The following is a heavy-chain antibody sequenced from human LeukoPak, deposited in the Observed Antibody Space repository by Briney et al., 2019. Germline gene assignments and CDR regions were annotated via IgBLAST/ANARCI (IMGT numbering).Heavy chain of an antibody. CDR2: IYYSGST. CDR3: ARDRVAYCGGDCYSRWFDP. Sequence: SETLSLTCTVSGGSISSYYWSWIRQPPGKGLEWIGYIYYSGSTNYNPSPKSRVTISVDTSKNQFSLKLSSVTAADTAVYYCARDRVAYCGGDCYSRWFDPWGQGTLVTVSS. CDR1: GGSISSYY. V-gene: IGHV4-59*01. D-gene: IGHD2-21*02. J-gene: IGHJ5*02.